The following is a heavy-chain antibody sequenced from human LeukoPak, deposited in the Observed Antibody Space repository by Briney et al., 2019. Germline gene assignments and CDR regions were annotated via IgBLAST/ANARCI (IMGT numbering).Heavy chain of an antibody. V-gene: IGHV3-64*01. D-gene: IGHD2-2*01. Sequence: PGGSLRLSCAASGFTFSSYAMHWVRQAPGKGLEYVSAISTNGGSTYYASSVEGRFTISRDNSKNTLYLQMGSVRAEDMAVYYCARWGSTSCYDYWGQGTLVTVSS. CDR2: ISTNGGST. CDR1: GFTFSSYA. J-gene: IGHJ4*02. CDR3: ARWGSTSCYDY.